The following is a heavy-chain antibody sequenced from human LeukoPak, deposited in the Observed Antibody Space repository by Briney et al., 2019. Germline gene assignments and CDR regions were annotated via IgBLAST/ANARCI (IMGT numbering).Heavy chain of an antibody. J-gene: IGHJ4*02. Sequence: GGSLRLSCAASGFTVSSNEMSWVRQAPGKGLEWVSSISGGSTYYADSRRGRFTISRDNSKNTPHLQMNSLRAEDTAVYYCPKAFHVDTAMVMADYWGQGTLVTVSS. D-gene: IGHD5-18*01. CDR2: ISGGST. CDR1: GFTVSSNE. CDR3: PKAFHVDTAMVMADY. V-gene: IGHV3-38-3*01.